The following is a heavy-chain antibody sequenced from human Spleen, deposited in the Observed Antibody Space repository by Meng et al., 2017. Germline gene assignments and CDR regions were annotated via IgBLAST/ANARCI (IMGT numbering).Heavy chain of an antibody. Sequence: QVHLVESGGGLVKPGGSLRLSCAASGFSFSDYYMSWIRQAPGKGLEWISSISSGGSATHYADSVKDRIVISRDNTQNSLSLQMNSLRAEDTAVYYCARYKYWGQGTLVTVSS. CDR1: GFSFSDYY. J-gene: IGHJ4*02. CDR2: ISSGGSAT. D-gene: IGHD1-14*01. V-gene: IGHV3-11*04. CDR3: ARYKY.